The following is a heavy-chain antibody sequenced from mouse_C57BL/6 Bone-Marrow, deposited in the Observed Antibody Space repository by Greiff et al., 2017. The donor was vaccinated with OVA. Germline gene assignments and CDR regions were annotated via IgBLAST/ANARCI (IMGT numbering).Heavy chain of an antibody. J-gene: IGHJ2*01. D-gene: IGHD1-1*01. V-gene: IGHV5-6*01. Sequence: EVKLMESGGDLVKPGGSLKLSCAASGFTFSSYGMSWVRQTPDKRLEWVATISSGGSYTYYPDSVKGRFTISRDNAKNTLYLQMSSLKSDDTAMYYCARHEYSGTLHYFDYWGQGTTLTVSS. CDR2: ISSGGSYT. CDR3: ARHEYSGTLHYFDY. CDR1: GFTFSSYG.